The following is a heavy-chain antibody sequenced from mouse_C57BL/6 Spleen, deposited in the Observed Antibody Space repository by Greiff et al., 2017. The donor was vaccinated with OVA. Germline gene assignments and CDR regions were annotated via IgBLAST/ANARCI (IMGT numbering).Heavy chain of an antibody. D-gene: IGHD2-1*01. Sequence: VQLQQSGPELVKPGASVKISCKASGYSFTGYYMNWVKQSPEKSLEWIGEINPSTGGTTYNQKFKAKATLTVDKSSSTAYMQLKSLTSEDSAVYYCARLYYGNVFWFAYWGQGTLVTVSA. CDR1: GYSFTGYY. CDR2: INPSTGGT. CDR3: ARLYYGNVFWFAY. V-gene: IGHV1-42*01. J-gene: IGHJ3*01.